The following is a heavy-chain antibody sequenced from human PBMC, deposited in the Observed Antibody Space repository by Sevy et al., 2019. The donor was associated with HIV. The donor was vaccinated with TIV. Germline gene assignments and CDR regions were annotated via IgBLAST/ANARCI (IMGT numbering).Heavy chain of an antibody. V-gene: IGHV1-2*06. J-gene: IGHJ4*02. Sequence: ASVKVSCKASGYTFTGYYMHWVRQAPGQGLEWMGRINPNSGGTNYAQKFQGRVTMTRETSIITAYMELSRRGSDDTAVYYGARTKEGRYGYGSGGSCYYFDYWGQGTLVTVSS. CDR1: GYTFTGYY. D-gene: IGHD2-15*01. CDR2: INPNSGGT. CDR3: ARTKEGRYGYGSGGSCYYFDY.